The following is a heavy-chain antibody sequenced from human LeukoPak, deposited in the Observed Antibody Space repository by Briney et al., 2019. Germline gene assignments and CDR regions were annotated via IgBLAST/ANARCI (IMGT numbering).Heavy chain of an antibody. Sequence: PGGSLRLSCAASGFTFSTYGMHWVRQAPGKGLEWVSFIRYDGTETYYADSVKGRFTFSRDNSKNTLFLQMNSLRAEDTAVYYCAKGYPFYTDVWGKGTTVTVSS. CDR1: GFTFSTYG. CDR3: AKGYPFYTDV. V-gene: IGHV3-30*02. CDR2: IRYDGTET. D-gene: IGHD1-14*01. J-gene: IGHJ6*03.